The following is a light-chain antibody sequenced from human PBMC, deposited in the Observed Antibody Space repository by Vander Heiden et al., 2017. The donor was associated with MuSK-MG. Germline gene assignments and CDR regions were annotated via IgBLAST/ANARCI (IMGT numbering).Light chain of an antibody. CDR1: SSDVGRYNY. CDR2: DVS. V-gene: IGLV2-14*01. J-gene: IGLJ1*01. Sequence: SALTQPASVSGSPGQSIAISCTGTSSDVGRYNYVSWYQQHPGKAPKLIISDVSNRPAGVSNRFSGSKAGNTASLTISGLQPEDEADYYCSSFASSSVFGTGTKVTVL. CDR3: SSFASSSV.